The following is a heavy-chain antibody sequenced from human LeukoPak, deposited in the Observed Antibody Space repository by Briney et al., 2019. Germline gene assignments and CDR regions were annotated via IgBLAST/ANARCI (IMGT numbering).Heavy chain of an antibody. CDR1: GFTFSTYG. CDR2: IRNDGTIK. V-gene: IGHV3-30*02. D-gene: IGHD6-13*01. Sequence: GGSLRLSCAASGFTFSTYGMHWVRQAPGKGLEGVAFIRNDGTIKYYADSVKGRFTISRDNSKNTLYLQMNSLRAEDTAVYYCAKTGSSSWGYFDYWGQGTLVTVSS. CDR3: AKTGSSSWGYFDY. J-gene: IGHJ4*02.